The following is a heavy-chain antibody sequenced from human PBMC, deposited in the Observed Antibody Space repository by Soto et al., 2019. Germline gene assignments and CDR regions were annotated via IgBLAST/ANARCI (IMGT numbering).Heavy chain of an antibody. D-gene: IGHD3-3*01. CDR3: AKEVILEWLLSSYYYYYMDV. J-gene: IGHJ6*03. Sequence: EVQLLESGGGLVQPGGSLRLSCTASGFTFSSYAMSWVRQAPGKGLEWVSAISGSGGSTYYADSVKGRFTIPRDNSKNTLYLQMNSLRAEDTAVYYCAKEVILEWLLSSYYYYYMDVWGKGTTVTVSS. CDR2: ISGSGGST. V-gene: IGHV3-23*01. CDR1: GFTFSSYA.